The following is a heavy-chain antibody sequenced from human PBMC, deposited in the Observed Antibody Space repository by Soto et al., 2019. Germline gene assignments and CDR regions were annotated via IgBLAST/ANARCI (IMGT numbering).Heavy chain of an antibody. CDR2: IHYSGST. J-gene: IGHJ5*01. CDR3: ARGELPNPLNLVDS. V-gene: IGHV4-59*01. CDR1: GGSISRYY. Sequence: SETLSLTCTVSGGSISRYYWSWIRQPPGKGLEWIGYIHYSGSTNYNPSLKSRVTISVDTSQNQFSLKLNSVTAADTAVYYCARGELPNPLNLVDSWGQGSLVTVSS. D-gene: IGHD3-10*01.